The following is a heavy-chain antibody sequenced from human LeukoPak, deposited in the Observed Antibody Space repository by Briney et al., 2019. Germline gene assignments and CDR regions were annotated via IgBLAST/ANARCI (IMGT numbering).Heavy chain of an antibody. CDR3: TRDSGTTGEVKFDP. Sequence: PSETLSLTCTVSGGSISSSSYYWGWIRQPPGKGLEWIGRIHSGTTTYNPSLKSRVTMSLDTSKNQVSLTLRSVTAADTALYYCTRDSGTTGEVKFDPWGQGTLVTVSS. CDR1: GGSISSSSYY. CDR2: IHSGTT. V-gene: IGHV4-39*07. J-gene: IGHJ5*02. D-gene: IGHD4-17*01.